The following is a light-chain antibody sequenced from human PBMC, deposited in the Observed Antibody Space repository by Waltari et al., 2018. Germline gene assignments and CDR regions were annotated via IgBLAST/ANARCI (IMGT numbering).Light chain of an antibody. CDR2: DAS. CDR1: QSVSTN. J-gene: IGKJ2*01. CDR3: QEHKGWPALYT. Sequence: EIVLTQSPATLSLSPGERATPSCRASQSVSTNLAWYQQKPGQAPRLVIYDASNRATGIPARFSGSGSGTDFTLTISSLEPEDFAAYYCQEHKGWPALYTFGQGTKLEIK. V-gene: IGKV3-11*01.